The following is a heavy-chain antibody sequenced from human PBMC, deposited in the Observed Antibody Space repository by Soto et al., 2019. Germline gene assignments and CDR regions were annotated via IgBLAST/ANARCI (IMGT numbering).Heavy chain of an antibody. J-gene: IGHJ4*02. V-gene: IGHV3-74*01. CDR1: GFTFSTHW. CDR3: AILGTTADY. Sequence: GGSLRLSCAASGFTFSTHWMQWVRQAPGKGLVWVSRIDSDGSVTSYADSVKGRFTISRDNAKNTLYLQMNSLRAEDTAVYYCAILGTTADYWGQGTLVTVSS. CDR2: IDSDGSVT. D-gene: IGHD2-15*01.